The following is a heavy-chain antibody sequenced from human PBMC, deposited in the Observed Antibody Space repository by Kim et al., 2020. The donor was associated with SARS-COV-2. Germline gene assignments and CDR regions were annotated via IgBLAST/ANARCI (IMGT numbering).Heavy chain of an antibody. CDR3: AKDPRCSSSFNP. Sequence: YDADSVKGRFTISRDNSKNTMYLQMNFLRAEDTAVYYCAKDPRCSSSFNPWGQGTLVTVSS. J-gene: IGHJ5*02. V-gene: IGHV3-23*01. D-gene: IGHD6-13*01.